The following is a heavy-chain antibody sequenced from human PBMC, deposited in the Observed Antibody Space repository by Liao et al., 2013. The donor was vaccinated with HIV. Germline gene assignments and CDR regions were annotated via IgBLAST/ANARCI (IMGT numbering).Heavy chain of an antibody. J-gene: IGHJ3*02. Sequence: QLQLQESGPGLVKPSQTLSLTCAVSGGSISSGGYSWSWIRQPPGKGLEWIGYIYHSGRTYYNPSLKSRVTISVDRSKNQFSLKLSSVTAADTAVYYCVRQWLDGGAFDIWGQGTMVTVSS. V-gene: IGHV4-30-2*01. CDR1: GGSISSGGYS. D-gene: IGHD6-19*01. CDR2: IYHSGRT. CDR3: VRQWLDGGAFDI.